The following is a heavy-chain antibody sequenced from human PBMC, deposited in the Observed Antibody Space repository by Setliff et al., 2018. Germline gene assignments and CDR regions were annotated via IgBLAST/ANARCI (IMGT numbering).Heavy chain of an antibody. D-gene: IGHD1-7*01. J-gene: IGHJ6*03. V-gene: IGHV1-69*10. Sequence: SVKVSCKASGGTFAITWVRQAPGQGLEWMGGTIPTLPLPNYAVKFQGRITITADKSTSTAYMELSGLRSDDTAVYYCARNAITGTTRKYYYYMDVWGQGTTVTVSS. CDR3: ARNAITGTTRKYYYYMDV. CDR2: TIPTLPLP. CDR1: GGTFA.